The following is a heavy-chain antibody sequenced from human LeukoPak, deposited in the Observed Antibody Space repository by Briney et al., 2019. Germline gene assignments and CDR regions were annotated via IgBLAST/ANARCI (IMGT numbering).Heavy chain of an antibody. Sequence: ATVKLSCKTSGYIFTDHYMHWVRQAPGKGLEWMGRFDPEGGDTLYAEKFQGRVTITADTSTATSYMEVSSLTSEDTAVYYCATDAEYRTAARKLDYWGQGTLVTVSA. CDR2: FDPEGGDT. CDR1: GYIFTDHY. V-gene: IGHV1-69-2*01. J-gene: IGHJ4*02. D-gene: IGHD6-6*01. CDR3: ATDAEYRTAARKLDY.